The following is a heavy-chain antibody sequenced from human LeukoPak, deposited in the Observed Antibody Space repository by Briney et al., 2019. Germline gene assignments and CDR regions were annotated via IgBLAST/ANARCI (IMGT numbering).Heavy chain of an antibody. CDR2: ISAYNGNT. CDR3: AREGYVWGSYRKEIDY. Sequence: GASVKVSCKASGYTFTSYGISWVRQAPGQGLEWMGWISAYNGNTNYAQKLQGRVTMTTDTSTSTAYMELRSLRSDDTAVYYCAREGYVWGSYRKEIDYWGQGTLVTVSS. CDR1: GYTFTSYG. D-gene: IGHD3-16*02. V-gene: IGHV1-18*01. J-gene: IGHJ4*02.